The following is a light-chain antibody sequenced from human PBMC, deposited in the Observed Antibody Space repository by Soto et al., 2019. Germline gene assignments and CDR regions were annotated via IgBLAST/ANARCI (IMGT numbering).Light chain of an antibody. V-gene: IGKV3-15*01. CDR2: SAS. Sequence: EIVMTQSPATLSVPPGERATLSCRASQSVSSNLAWYQKKPGQAPRVLVYSASTRATGVPARFSGSGSGTEFTLTISSLQSEDFAVYYCLQYNNWPPYTFGQGTKVDIK. CDR1: QSVSSN. CDR3: LQYNNWPPYT. J-gene: IGKJ2*01.